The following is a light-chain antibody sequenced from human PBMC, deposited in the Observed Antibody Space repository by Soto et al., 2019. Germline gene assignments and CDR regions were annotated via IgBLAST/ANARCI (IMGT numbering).Light chain of an antibody. V-gene: IGKV1-8*01. CDR3: QQYYSYLSCT. CDR1: QGISSY. Sequence: AIRMTQSPSSLSASTGDRVTITCRASQGISSYLAWYQQKPWKAPKILIYAASTLQSGVPSRFSSSGSGTDFTLTISCLQSEDFATYYCQQYYSYLSCTFGPGTKVDIK. J-gene: IGKJ3*01. CDR2: AAS.